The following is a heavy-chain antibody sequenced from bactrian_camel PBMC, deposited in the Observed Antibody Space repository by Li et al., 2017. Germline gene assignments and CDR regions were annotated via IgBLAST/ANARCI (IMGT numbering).Heavy chain of an antibody. CDR3: AAVSGY. Sequence: HVQLVESGGGSVQAGGSLRLSCAASGYIYNIGCMGWFRQAPGKEREGISCISPSDGRTHYTDSVNGRLTISRDDAKNTLYLQMNSLKPEDTAVYFCAAVSGYWGQGTQVTVS. CDR2: ISPSDGRT. CDR1: GYIYNIGC. J-gene: IGHJ6*01. V-gene: IGHV3S60*01.